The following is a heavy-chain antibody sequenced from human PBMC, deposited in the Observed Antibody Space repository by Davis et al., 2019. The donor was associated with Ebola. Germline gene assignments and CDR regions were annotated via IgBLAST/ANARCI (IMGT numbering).Heavy chain of an antibody. Sequence: PSETLSLTCTVSGGSISSYYWTWIRQPPGKGLEWVANIYYSRSTHYNPSLKSRVTISVDTSKNQVSLKLSSVTAADTAVYYCLGGRYGEPFDYWGQGTRVTVSS. J-gene: IGHJ4*02. V-gene: IGHV4-59*01. CDR2: IYYSRST. D-gene: IGHD4-17*01. CDR3: LGGRYGEPFDY. CDR1: GGSISSYY.